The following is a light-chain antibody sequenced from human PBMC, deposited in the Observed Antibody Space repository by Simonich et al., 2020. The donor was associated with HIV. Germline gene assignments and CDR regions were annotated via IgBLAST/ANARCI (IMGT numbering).Light chain of an antibody. CDR1: QSVSSN. CDR2: GAS. V-gene: IGKV3-15*01. J-gene: IGKJ4*01. Sequence: EIVMTQSPATLSVSPGERATLSCRASQSVSSNLDWYQQKPGQAPRLLYYGASTRATGIPARFSGSGSGSEFTLTISSLQSEDFAVYYCQQYNNWPPLTFGGGTKVEMK. CDR3: QQYNNWPPLT.